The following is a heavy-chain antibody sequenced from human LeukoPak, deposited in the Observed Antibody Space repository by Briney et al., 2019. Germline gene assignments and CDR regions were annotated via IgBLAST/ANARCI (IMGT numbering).Heavy chain of an antibody. V-gene: IGHV3-23*01. Sequence: GGSLKLSCAASGFTFSSYAMSWVRQAPGKGLEWVSAISGSGGNTDCADSVKGRFTISRDNSKNTLYLQMISLRAEDTAVYYCARRRDSSDGKDFDYWGQGTLVTVSS. CDR3: ARRRDSSDGKDFDY. CDR2: ISGSGGNT. CDR1: GFTFSSYA. D-gene: IGHD3-22*01. J-gene: IGHJ4*02.